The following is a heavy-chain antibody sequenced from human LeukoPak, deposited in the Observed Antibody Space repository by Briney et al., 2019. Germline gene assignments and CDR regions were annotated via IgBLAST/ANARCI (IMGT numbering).Heavy chain of an antibody. J-gene: IGHJ4*02. D-gene: IGHD3-22*01. CDR1: GGSFSGHY. CDR2: INHSGNT. CDR3: ARGGRLFLPY. V-gene: IGHV4-34*01. Sequence: PSETLSLTCAVYGGSFSGHYWNWIRQSPGKGLEWIGEINHSGNTNYNPSLKSRVTISVDTSKNQFSLKLSSVTAADTAVYYCARGGRLFLPYWGQGTLVTVSS.